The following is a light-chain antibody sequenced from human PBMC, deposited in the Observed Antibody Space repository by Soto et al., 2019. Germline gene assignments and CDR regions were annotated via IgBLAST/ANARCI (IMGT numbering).Light chain of an antibody. CDR1: QSVSSD. CDR2: GAS. CDR3: HQYNNWPPYT. V-gene: IGKV3-15*01. Sequence: EIVMTQSPDTLSVSTGERVTLSCRASQSVSSDLAWYQQKPGQAPRLLIYGASTRATDIAARFSGSGSGTEFTLTISSLQSEDFAVYYCHQYNNWPPYTFGQGTKLEIK. J-gene: IGKJ2*01.